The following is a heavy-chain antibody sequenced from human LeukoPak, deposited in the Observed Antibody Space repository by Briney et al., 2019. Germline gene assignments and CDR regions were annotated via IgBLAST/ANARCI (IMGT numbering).Heavy chain of an antibody. J-gene: IGHJ4*02. V-gene: IGHV3-74*01. CDR3: ARVAGETAMVLRQDY. CDR1: GFTLSSYW. D-gene: IGHD5-18*01. CDR2: INSDGSST. Sequence: GGSLRLSCAASGFTLSSYWLHWVREAPGEGVVWVSRINSDGSSTTYADSVKGRFTISRDNTNNPLYLQMNSLRAEDTAVYHCARVAGETAMVLRQDYWGQGTLATVSS.